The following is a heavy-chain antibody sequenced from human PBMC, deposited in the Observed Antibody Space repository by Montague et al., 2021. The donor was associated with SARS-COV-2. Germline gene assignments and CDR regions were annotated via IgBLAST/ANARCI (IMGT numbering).Heavy chain of an antibody. CDR1: GDSVSCNSAA. CDR3: ARGSQVGSWPPTDSGMDV. V-gene: IGHV6-1*01. D-gene: IGHD6-13*01. Sequence: CAISGDSVSCNSAAWKWIRQSPSRGLEWLGRTYYRSKWHNDYAESVKSRITINPDTSKNQISLQLNSVTPEDTAVYYCARGSQVGSWPPTDSGMDVWGQGTKVTVSS. CDR2: TYYRSKWHN. J-gene: IGHJ6*02.